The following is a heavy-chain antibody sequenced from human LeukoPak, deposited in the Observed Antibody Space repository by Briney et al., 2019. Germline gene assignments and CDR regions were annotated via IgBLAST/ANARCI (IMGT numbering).Heavy chain of an antibody. CDR2: ISGSGGST. CDR1: GFTFGSYA. CDR3: ARGPSGYHNT. D-gene: IGHD5-12*01. Sequence: GGSLRLSCAASGFTFGSYAMSWVRQAPGKGLEWVSDISGSGGSTYYADSVKGRFTISRDNSKNTLYLQMNSLRAEDTAVYYCARGPSGYHNTGGQGTLVTVSS. V-gene: IGHV3-23*01. J-gene: IGHJ4*02.